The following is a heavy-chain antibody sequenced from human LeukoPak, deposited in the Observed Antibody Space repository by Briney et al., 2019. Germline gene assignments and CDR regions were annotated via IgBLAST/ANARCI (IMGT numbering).Heavy chain of an antibody. J-gene: IGHJ6*02. CDR2: ISGSGGSA. D-gene: IGHD5-18*01. CDR1: GFTFSSYA. Sequence: GGSLRLSCAASGFTFSSYAMSWVRQAPGKGLEWVSAISGSGGSAYYADSVKGRFTISRDNSKNTLYLQMNSLRAEDTAVYYCAKVDGYSYVYLMDVWGQGTTVTVSS. CDR3: AKVDGYSYVYLMDV. V-gene: IGHV3-23*01.